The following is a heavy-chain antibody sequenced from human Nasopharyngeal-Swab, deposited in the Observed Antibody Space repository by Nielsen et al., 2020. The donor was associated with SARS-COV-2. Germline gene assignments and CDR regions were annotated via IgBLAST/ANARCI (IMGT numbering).Heavy chain of an antibody. CDR1: GFPFSNYF. J-gene: IGHJ6*02. D-gene: IGHD3-3*01. CDR2: ISSSSSYI. CDR3: ARDGLDYDFWSAYFMDV. Sequence: GESLKISCTASGFPFSNYFMNWVRQAPGKGPEWVSSISSSSSYIYYADSVKGRFTISRDNAKNSLYLQMNSLRAEDTAVYYCARDGLDYDFWSAYFMDVWGQGTTVTVSS. V-gene: IGHV3-21*01.